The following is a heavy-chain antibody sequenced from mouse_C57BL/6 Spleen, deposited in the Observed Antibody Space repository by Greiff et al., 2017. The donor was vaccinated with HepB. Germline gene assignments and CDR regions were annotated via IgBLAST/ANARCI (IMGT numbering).Heavy chain of an antibody. Sequence: EVQLVEPGGGLVQPTGSLKLSCAASGFSFNTYAMNWVRQAPGKGLEWVARIRSKSNNYATYYADSVKDRFTISRDDSESMLYLQMNNLKTEDTAMYYCVRQGVWLDYWGQGTTLTVSS. CDR1: GFSFNTYA. V-gene: IGHV10-1*01. J-gene: IGHJ2*01. CDR3: VRQGVWLDY. CDR2: IRSKSNNYAT. D-gene: IGHD2-2*01.